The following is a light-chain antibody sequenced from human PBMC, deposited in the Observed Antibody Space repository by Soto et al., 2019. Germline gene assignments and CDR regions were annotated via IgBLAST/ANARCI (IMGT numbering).Light chain of an antibody. CDR1: QSVGKN. J-gene: IGKJ1*01. Sequence: EILITQSPATLSVSPGEGATLSCRASQSVGKNLAWYQQIPGQAPRLVMFGASTRVTGIPARFSGGGSGTEFTLTISSLQSEDFAVYYCQQYSDWPRTFGQGTKVEIK. V-gene: IGKV3-15*01. CDR2: GAS. CDR3: QQYSDWPRT.